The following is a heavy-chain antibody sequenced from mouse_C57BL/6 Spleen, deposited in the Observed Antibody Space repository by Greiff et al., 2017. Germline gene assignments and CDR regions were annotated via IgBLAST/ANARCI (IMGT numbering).Heavy chain of an antibody. D-gene: IGHD2-3*01. CDR1: GYTFTSYW. J-gene: IGHJ2*01. CDR3: ARRNDYVDY. CDR2: FDPSDSYT. V-gene: IGHV1-69*01. Sequence: QVQLQQPGAELVMPGASVKLSCKASGYTFTSYWMHWVKQRPGQGLEWIGEFDPSDSYTNYNQKFKGKSTLTVDKASSTAYMQLSSLTSEDSAVYYCARRNDYVDYWGQGTTLTVSS.